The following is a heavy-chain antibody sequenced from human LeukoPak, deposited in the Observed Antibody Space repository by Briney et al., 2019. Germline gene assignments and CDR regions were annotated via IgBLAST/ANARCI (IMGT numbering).Heavy chain of an antibody. CDR3: ARGPPPGYCTNGVCYQADYYYYYGMDV. V-gene: IGHV1-8*02. CDR2: MNPNSGNT. D-gene: IGHD2-8*01. Sequence: ASVKVSCKASGYTFTGYYMHWVRQAPGQGLEWMGWMNPNSGNTGYAQKFQGRVTMTRNTSISTAYMELSSLRSEDTAVYYCARGPPPGYCTNGVCYQADYYYYYGMDVWGQGTTVTVSS. J-gene: IGHJ6*02. CDR1: GYTFTGYY.